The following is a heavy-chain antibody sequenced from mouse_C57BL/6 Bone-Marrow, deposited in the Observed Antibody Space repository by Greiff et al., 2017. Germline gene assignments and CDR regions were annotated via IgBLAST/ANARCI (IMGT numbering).Heavy chain of an antibody. Sequence: QVQLQQPGAELVKPGASVKMSCKASGYTFTSYWITWVKQRPGQGLEWIGDIYPGSGSTNYNEKFKSKATLTVDKSSSTAYMQLSSLTSEDAAVYYCAGLRRRGYFDVWGTGTTVTVSS. J-gene: IGHJ1*03. CDR3: AGLRRRGYFDV. V-gene: IGHV1-55*01. CDR2: IYPGSGST. D-gene: IGHD2-12*01. CDR1: GYTFTSYW.